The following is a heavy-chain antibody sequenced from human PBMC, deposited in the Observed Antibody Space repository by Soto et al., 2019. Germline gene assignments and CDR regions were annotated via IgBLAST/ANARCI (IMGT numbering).Heavy chain of an antibody. CDR3: ASQAMDILTGYYGGLGY. J-gene: IGHJ4*02. CDR1: GFTFSSYS. D-gene: IGHD3-9*01. V-gene: IGHV3-48*01. CDR2: ISSSSSTI. Sequence: GGSLRLSCAASGFTFSSYSMNWVRQAPGKGLEWVSYISSSSSTIYYADSVKGRFTISRDNAKNSLYLQMNSLRAEDTAVYYCASQAMDILTGYYGGLGYWGQGTLVTVSS.